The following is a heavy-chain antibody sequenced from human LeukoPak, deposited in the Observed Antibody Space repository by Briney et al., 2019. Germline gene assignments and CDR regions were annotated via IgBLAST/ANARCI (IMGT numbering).Heavy chain of an antibody. CDR1: GFTFSSYA. Sequence: QPGGSLRLSYAASGFTFSSYAMHWVRQAPGKGLEWVAVISYDGSNKYYADSVKGRFTISRDNSKNTLYLQMNSLRAEDTAVYYCARDLNYYDSSGQGGYWGQGTLVTVSS. V-gene: IGHV3-30*04. J-gene: IGHJ4*02. CDR3: ARDLNYYDSSGQGGY. D-gene: IGHD3-22*01. CDR2: ISYDGSNK.